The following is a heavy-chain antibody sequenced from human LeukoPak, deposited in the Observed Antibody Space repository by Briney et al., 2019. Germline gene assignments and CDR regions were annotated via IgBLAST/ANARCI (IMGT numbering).Heavy chain of an antibody. CDR3: ARDGGSGSYSNYYYYYMDV. V-gene: IGHV1-18*01. D-gene: IGHD3-10*01. Sequence: ASVKVSCKASGYTFTSYGISWVRQAPGQGLEWMGWISTYNGNTNYAQKFQGRVTMTTDTSTSTAYMDLRSLRSDDTAVYYCARDGGSGSYSNYYYYYMDVWGKGTTVTISS. CDR2: ISTYNGNT. CDR1: GYTFTSYG. J-gene: IGHJ6*03.